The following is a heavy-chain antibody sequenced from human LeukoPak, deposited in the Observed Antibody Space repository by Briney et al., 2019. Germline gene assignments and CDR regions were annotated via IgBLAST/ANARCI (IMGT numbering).Heavy chain of an antibody. J-gene: IGHJ3*02. Sequence: GGSLRLSCAASGFTFSSYGMHWVRQAPGKGLEWVSSISSSSTYIYYADSVKGRSTISRDNAKTSLYLQMNSLRVEDTAVYYCATRTVGVYDAFDIWGQGTMVTVSS. D-gene: IGHD1-26*01. CDR2: ISSSSTYI. CDR1: GFTFSSYG. V-gene: IGHV3-21*01. CDR3: ATRTVGVYDAFDI.